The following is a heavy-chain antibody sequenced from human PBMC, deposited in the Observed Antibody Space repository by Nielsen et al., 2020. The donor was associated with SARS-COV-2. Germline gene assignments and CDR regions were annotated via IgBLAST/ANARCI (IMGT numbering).Heavy chain of an antibody. D-gene: IGHD3-3*01. CDR1: GFTFSSYG. CDR2: IWYAGSNK. Sequence: GESLKISCAASGFTFSSYGMNWVRQAPGKGLERVAVIWYAGSNKYYADSVKGRFPISRDNSKNTLYLQMTSLRAEDTAVYYCARGQGVTIFGPYTHYGMDVWGQGTTVTVSS. V-gene: IGHV3-33*01. CDR3: ARGQGVTIFGPYTHYGMDV. J-gene: IGHJ6*02.